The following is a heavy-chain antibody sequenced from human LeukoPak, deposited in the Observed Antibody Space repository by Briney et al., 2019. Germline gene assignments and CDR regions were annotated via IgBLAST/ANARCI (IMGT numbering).Heavy chain of an antibody. CDR2: IYTGGST. CDR1: GGSISSDY. J-gene: IGHJ5*02. V-gene: IGHV4-4*07. D-gene: IGHD3-10*01. Sequence: SETLSLTCTVSGGSISSDYGSWIRQPAGKGLEWIGRIYTGGSTKYNPSLKSRVTMSVDTSKNQFSLKLSSVTAADTAVYYCARDAPYGNWFDPWGQGTLVTVSS. CDR3: ARDAPYGNWFDP.